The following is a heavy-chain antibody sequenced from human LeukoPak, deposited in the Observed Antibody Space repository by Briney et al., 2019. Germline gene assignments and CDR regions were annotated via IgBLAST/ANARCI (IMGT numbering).Heavy chain of an antibody. Sequence: SETLSLTCTVSGVSISSGDYYWSWIRQPPGKGLEWIGYFYFSESTFYNPSLRSRVTISGDTSKNQFSLKLSSVTAADTAVYYCARVGEMATIFDYWGQGTLVTVSS. V-gene: IGHV4-30-4*02. CDR2: FYFSEST. CDR3: ARVGEMATIFDY. CDR1: GVSISSGDYY. J-gene: IGHJ4*02. D-gene: IGHD5-24*01.